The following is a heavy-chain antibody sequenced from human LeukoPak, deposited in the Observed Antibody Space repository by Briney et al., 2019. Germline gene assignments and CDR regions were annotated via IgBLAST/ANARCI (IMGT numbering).Heavy chain of an antibody. J-gene: IGHJ5*02. V-gene: IGHV4-39*01. CDR1: GGSISSSSYY. CDR3: ASLYCTTTSCWFDP. CDR2: IYYSGST. Sequence: SETLPLTCTVSGGSISSSSYYWAWIRQPPGKGLEWIGSIYYSGSTYYNPSLKSRVTISVDTSKNQFSLNLNSVTAADTAVFYCASLYCTTTSCWFDPWGQGTMVTVSS. D-gene: IGHD2-2*01.